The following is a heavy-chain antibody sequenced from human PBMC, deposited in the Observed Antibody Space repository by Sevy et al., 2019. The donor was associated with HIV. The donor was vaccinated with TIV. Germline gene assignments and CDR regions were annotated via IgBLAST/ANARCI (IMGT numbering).Heavy chain of an antibody. Sequence: ASVKVSCKVSGYSLSKLPIHWVRQAPGKGPEWMAGFDPVSAEPILLQKFLGRVITTEDTSIDTAYMELSSLMSQDTAVYYCATDLYGGYFCRIWGQGTLVTVSS. V-gene: IGHV1-24*01. CDR1: GYSLSKLP. D-gene: IGHD2-21*02. CDR3: ATDLYGGYFCRI. J-gene: IGHJ4*02. CDR2: FDPVSAEP.